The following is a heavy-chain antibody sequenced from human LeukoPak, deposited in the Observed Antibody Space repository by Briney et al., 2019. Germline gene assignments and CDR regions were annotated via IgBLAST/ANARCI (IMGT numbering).Heavy chain of an antibody. D-gene: IGHD3-3*01. Sequence: SVKVSCKASGGTFSSYTISWVRQAPGQGLEWMGRIIPILGIANYAQKFQGRVTIAADKSTSTAYMELSSLRSEDTAVYYCARAGVASSSRVYYFDYWGQGTLVTVSS. CDR2: IIPILGIA. CDR1: GGTFSSYT. J-gene: IGHJ4*02. V-gene: IGHV1-69*02. CDR3: ARAGVASSSRVYYFDY.